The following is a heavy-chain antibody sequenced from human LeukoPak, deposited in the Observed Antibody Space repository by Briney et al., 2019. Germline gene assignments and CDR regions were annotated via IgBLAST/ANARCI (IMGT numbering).Heavy chain of an antibody. D-gene: IGHD2-2*01. CDR2: ISYDGSNK. Sequence: GGSLRLSCAASGFTFSSYGMHWVRQAPGKGLEWVAVISYDGSNKYYADSVKGRFTISRDNSKNTLYLQMNSLRAEDTAVYYCAKTSDPPFDYWGQGTLVTVSS. CDR1: GFTFSSYG. CDR3: AKTSDPPFDY. J-gene: IGHJ4*02. V-gene: IGHV3-30*18.